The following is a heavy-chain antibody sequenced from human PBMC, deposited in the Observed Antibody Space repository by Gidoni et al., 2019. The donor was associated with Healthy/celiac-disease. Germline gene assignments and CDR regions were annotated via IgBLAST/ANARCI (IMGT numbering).Heavy chain of an antibody. V-gene: IGHV3-30*18. CDR1: GLTFSSYV. Sequence: QVQLVESGGGGVQPGRSLRTSCAASGLTFSSYVMTGVRQAPDKGRELVAVISYDGINKYYADSVKVRFTISRDNSKNTLYLQMNSLRAEDTAVYYCAKGEGSSSPYYYYYGMDVWGQGTTVTVSS. J-gene: IGHJ6*02. D-gene: IGHD6-6*01. CDR3: AKGEGSSSPYYYYYGMDV. CDR2: ISYDGINK.